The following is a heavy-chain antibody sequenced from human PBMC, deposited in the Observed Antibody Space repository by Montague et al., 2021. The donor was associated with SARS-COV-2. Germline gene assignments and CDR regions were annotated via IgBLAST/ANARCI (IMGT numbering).Heavy chain of an antibody. CDR2: IDWDDDK. V-gene: IGHV2-70*01. Sequence: PALVKPTQTLTLTCTFSGFSLSTSGMCVSWIRQPLGKALEWLAVIDWDDDKSYSTSLKTRLTISRDTSKNQVVLTMTNMDPVDTATYYCSRMPDQVWLDYWGQGILVTVSS. CDR1: GFSLSTSGMC. J-gene: IGHJ4*02. D-gene: IGHD5-18*01. CDR3: SRMPDQVWLDY.